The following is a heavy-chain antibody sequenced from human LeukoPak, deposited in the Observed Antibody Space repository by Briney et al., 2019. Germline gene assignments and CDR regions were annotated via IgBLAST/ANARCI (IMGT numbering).Heavy chain of an antibody. V-gene: IGHV1-46*01. D-gene: IGHD6-6*01. Sequence: GASVKVSCKASGYTSTSYYMHWVRQAPGQGLEWMGIINPSGGSTSYAQKFQGRVTMTRDMSTSTVYMELSSLRSEDTAVYYCAEVKVLGRPAGKSIRFGPRGQGTPV. CDR2: INPSGGST. J-gene: IGHJ5*01. CDR1: GYTSTSYY. CDR3: AEVKVLGRPAGKSIRFGP.